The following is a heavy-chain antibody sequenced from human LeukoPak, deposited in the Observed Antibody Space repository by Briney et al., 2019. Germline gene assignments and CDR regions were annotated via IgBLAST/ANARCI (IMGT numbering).Heavy chain of an antibody. V-gene: IGHV3-43*01. D-gene: IGHD3-10*01. Sequence: GGSLRLPCAASGFTFDDYAMHWVRQAPGKGLEWVSLISWEGHTTYHADSVRGRFTISRDNSKNSLFLEMKSLTTDDTAFYYCTRDTDFGSPTNYFDHWGQGTLVSVSS. CDR2: ISWEGHTT. CDR1: GFTFDDYA. J-gene: IGHJ4*02. CDR3: TRDTDFGSPTNYFDH.